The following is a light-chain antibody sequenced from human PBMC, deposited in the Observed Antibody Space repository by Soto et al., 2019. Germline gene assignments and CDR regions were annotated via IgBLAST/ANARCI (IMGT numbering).Light chain of an antibody. CDR1: QSVSSSY. V-gene: IGKV3-20*01. CDR3: QQYAGSPKT. Sequence: EIVLTQSPGTLSLSPGERVTLSCRASQSVSSSYLAWYQQKPGQGPRLLIYGASSRATGIPDRFRGSGSGTDFTFTISRLEPEDFAVYYCQQYAGSPKTFGQGTKV. CDR2: GAS. J-gene: IGKJ1*01.